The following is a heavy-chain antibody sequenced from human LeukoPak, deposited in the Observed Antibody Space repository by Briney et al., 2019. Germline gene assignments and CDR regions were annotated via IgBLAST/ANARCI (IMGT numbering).Heavy chain of an antibody. CDR1: GYTVTNFD. CDR2: MNLDSGNT. CDR3: ARGYAMDV. J-gene: IGHJ6*02. Sequence: GASVKVSCKASGYTVTNFDINWVRQATGQGVEWMGWMNLDSGNTGYAQKFRGRVTMTRNTSITTAYMEMSGLRSDDTAVYYCARGYAMDVWGQGTTVTVSS. V-gene: IGHV1-8*01.